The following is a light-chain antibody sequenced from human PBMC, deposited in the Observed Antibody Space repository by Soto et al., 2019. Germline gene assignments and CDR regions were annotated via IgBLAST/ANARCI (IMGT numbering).Light chain of an antibody. J-gene: IGKJ1*01. Sequence: DIQMTQSPSSLSASVGDRVTITCRASQSISNYLNWYQHKAGKAPKLLIYDASSLESGVPSRFSGSGSGTEFNLTISSLHPDDFATYYCQQYNSYWTFGQGTKVEIK. CDR3: QQYNSYWT. V-gene: IGKV1-5*01. CDR1: QSISNY. CDR2: DAS.